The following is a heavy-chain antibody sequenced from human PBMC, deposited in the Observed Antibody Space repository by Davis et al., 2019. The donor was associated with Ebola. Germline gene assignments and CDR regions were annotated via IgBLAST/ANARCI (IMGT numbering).Heavy chain of an antibody. Sequence: PGGSLRLSCAASGFIFRNYAMHWVRQAPGKGLEWVAVLSPSERVSFYAASVKGRFNISRDNSDNTLYLQMNSLTADDTAVYYCARAGFDEVLDYWGQGTPVTVSS. CDR2: LSPSERVS. CDR3: ARAGFDEVLDY. V-gene: IGHV3-30*04. J-gene: IGHJ4*02. CDR1: GFIFRNYA. D-gene: IGHD3-3*01.